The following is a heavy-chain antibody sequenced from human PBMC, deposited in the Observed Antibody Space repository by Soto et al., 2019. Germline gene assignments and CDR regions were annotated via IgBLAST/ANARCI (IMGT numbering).Heavy chain of an antibody. J-gene: IGHJ4*02. CDR1: CGSISSGGYY. CDR2: IYYTGST. D-gene: IGHD3-16*01. V-gene: IGHV4-31*03. CDR3: ARDPTFGYFDY. Sequence: QVQLQESGPVLVKPSQTLSLTCTVSCGSISSGGYYWSWIRQQPGKGLEWIGYIYYTGSTYYNPSLNSRVTISLDTSKNHFSLKLSSVTAADTAVYYCARDPTFGYFDYWGQGTLVTVSS.